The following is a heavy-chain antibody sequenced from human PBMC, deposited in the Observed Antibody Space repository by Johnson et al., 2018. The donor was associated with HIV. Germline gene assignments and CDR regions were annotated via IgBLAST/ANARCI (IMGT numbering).Heavy chain of an antibody. CDR1: GFTVSSNY. V-gene: IGHV3-66*01. D-gene: IGHD3-3*01. CDR3: ARDMADGVLQFLEWLNGAGAFDI. Sequence: VQLVESGGGFVKPGGSLRLSCAASGFTVSSNYMSWVRQAPGKGLEWVSVIYSGGSTGYADSVKGRFTISRDNAKNSLYLQMNSLRAEDTALYYCARDMADGVLQFLEWLNGAGAFDIWGQGTMVTVSS. CDR2: IYSGGST. J-gene: IGHJ3*02.